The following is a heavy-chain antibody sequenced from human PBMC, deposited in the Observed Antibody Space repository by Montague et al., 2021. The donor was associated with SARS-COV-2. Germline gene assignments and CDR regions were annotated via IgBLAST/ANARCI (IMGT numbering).Heavy chain of an antibody. CDR1: GGSISSSNW. V-gene: IGHV4-4*02. CDR3: ARKSANYDSSGPSYYYYGMDV. D-gene: IGHD3-22*01. Sequence: SETLSLTCAVSGGSISSSNWWSWVRQPPGKGLEWIGEIYHSGSTNYNPSLKSRVTISVDKSKNQFSLKLSSVTAADTAVYYCARKSANYDSSGPSYYYYGMDVWGQGTTVTVSS. J-gene: IGHJ6*02. CDR2: IYHSGST.